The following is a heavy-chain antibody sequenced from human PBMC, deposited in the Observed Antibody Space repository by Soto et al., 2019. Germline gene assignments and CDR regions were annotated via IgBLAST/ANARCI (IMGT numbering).Heavy chain of an antibody. Sequence: PGGSLRLSCAASGFTFSSYGMHWVRQAPGKGLEWVAVIWYDGSNKYYADSVKGRFTISRDNSKNTLYLQMNSLRAEDTAVYYCARVRSVPAAHYDYYYGMDVWGQGTTVTVSS. D-gene: IGHD2-2*01. CDR3: ARVRSVPAAHYDYYYGMDV. CDR2: IWYDGSNK. J-gene: IGHJ6*02. V-gene: IGHV3-33*01. CDR1: GFTFSSYG.